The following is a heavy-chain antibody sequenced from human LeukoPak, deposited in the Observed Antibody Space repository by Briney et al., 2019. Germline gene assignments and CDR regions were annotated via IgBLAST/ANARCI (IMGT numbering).Heavy chain of an antibody. V-gene: IGHV1-2*02. J-gene: IGHJ4*02. CDR2: INPNSGGT. Sequence: ASVKVSCKASGYTFTGYYMHWVRQAPGQGLEWMGWINPNSGGTKYAQKFQGRVTMTRDTSISTAYMELSRLRSDDTAVYYCARDLYGATDFDYWGQGTLVTVSS. CDR3: ARDLYGATDFDY. D-gene: IGHD1-26*01. CDR1: GYTFTGYY.